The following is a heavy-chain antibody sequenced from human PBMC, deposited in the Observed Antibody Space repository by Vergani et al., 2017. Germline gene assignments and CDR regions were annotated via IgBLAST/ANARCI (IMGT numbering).Heavy chain of an antibody. CDR1: GFTFSSYG. J-gene: IGHJ4*02. D-gene: IGHD3-9*01. CDR3: ARIVSPRARLVTPAFDY. CDR2: ISYDGSNK. Sequence: VQLVESGGGLVKPGGSLRLSCAASGFTFSSYGMHWVRQAPGKGLEWVAVISYDGSNKYYADSVKGRFTISRDNSKNTLYLQMNSLRAEDTAVYYCARIVSPRARLVTPAFDYWGQGTLVTVSS. V-gene: IGHV3-30*03.